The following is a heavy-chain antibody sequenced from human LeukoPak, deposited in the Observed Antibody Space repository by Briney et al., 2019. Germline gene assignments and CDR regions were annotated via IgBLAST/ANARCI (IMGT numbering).Heavy chain of an antibody. J-gene: IGHJ6*03. D-gene: IGHD3-3*01. CDR3: AKMEGQRLYDYCMDV. CDR2: MSGSGYYT. CDR1: GFAVSNLA. Sequence: GGSLRLSCAASGFAVSNLARCWVYPAQGKGLEWVSAMSGSGYYTYYVESVKGRIPISRDNSKNTLYLHMNSLRADDTAVYYCAKMEGQRLYDYCMDVWGRGTTVTVSS. V-gene: IGHV3-23*01.